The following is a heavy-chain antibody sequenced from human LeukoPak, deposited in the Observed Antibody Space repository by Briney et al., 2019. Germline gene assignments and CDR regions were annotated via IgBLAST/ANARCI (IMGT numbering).Heavy chain of an antibody. D-gene: IGHD3-16*01. Sequence: TGGSLRLSCAVSGFTFSGYEMNWVRQAPGKGLEWVSYISSSGSIIYYAGSVKGRFTVSSDNPKNSLFLQMNSLRAEDTAVYFCARVIQLTYMDVWGKGTTVTVSS. J-gene: IGHJ6*03. CDR3: ARVIQLTYMDV. CDR2: ISSSGSII. V-gene: IGHV3-48*03. CDR1: GFTFSGYE.